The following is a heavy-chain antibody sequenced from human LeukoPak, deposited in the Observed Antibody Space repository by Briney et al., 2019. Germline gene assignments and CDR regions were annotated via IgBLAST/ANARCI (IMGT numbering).Heavy chain of an antibody. CDR2: ISGSGGTT. Sequence: PGGSLRLSCAGFGFTFNSYAMTWVRQAPGKGLRWVSGISGSGGTTYYADSVKGRLTISRDNFNNTLYLQMNSMRVEDTALYFCAKGVVDYYDSSGYYPSDRGGQGTLVTVSA. V-gene: IGHV3-23*01. CDR1: GFTFNSYA. J-gene: IGHJ5*02. CDR3: AKGVVDYYDSSGYYPSDR. D-gene: IGHD3-22*01.